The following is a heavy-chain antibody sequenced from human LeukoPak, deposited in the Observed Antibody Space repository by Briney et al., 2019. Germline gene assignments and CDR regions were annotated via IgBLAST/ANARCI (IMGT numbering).Heavy chain of an antibody. CDR2: ISAYNGNT. CDR1: GYTFTSYG. J-gene: IGHJ6*02. V-gene: IGHV1-18*01. CDR3: ARGQYCSGGSCYSLPPWALYYGMDV. D-gene: IGHD2-15*01. Sequence: GASVKASCKASGYTFTSYGISWVRQAPGQGLEWMGWISAYNGNTNYAQKLQGRVTMTTDTSTSTAYMELRSLRSDDTAVYYCARGQYCSGGSCYSLPPWALYYGMDVWGQGTTVTVSS.